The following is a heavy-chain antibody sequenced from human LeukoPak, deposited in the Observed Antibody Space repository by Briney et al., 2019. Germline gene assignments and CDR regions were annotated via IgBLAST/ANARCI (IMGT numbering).Heavy chain of an antibody. V-gene: IGHV3-9*01. CDR2: ISWNSGSI. Sequence: GGSLRLSCAASGFTFDDYAMHWVRQAPGKGLEWVSGISWNSGSIGYADSVKGRFTISRDNAKNSLYLQMNSLRAEDTALYYCAKDMAYDSSGYNDAFDIWGQGTMVTVSS. CDR3: AKDMAYDSSGYNDAFDI. J-gene: IGHJ3*02. CDR1: GFTFDDYA. D-gene: IGHD3-22*01.